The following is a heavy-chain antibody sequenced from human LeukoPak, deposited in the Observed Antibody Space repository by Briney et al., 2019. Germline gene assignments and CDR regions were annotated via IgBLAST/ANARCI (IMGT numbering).Heavy chain of an antibody. CDR2: IYYSGST. J-gene: IGHJ4*02. CDR3: ARRIAAAGTFDY. CDR1: GGSVSSGSYY. D-gene: IGHD6-13*01. V-gene: IGHV4-61*01. Sequence: PSETLSPTCTVSGGSVSSGSYYWSWIRQPPGKGLEWIGYIYYSGSTNYNPSLKSRVTISVDTSKNQFSLKLSSVTAADTAVYYCARRIAAAGTFDYWGQGTLVTVSP.